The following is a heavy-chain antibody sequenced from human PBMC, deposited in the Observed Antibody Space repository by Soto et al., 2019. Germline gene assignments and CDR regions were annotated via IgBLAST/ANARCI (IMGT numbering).Heavy chain of an antibody. CDR1: GFTFSSYA. Sequence: GGSLRLSCAASGFTFSSYAMNWVRQAPGKGLEWVSGISSSGGSTYYADSVKGRFTISRDNSKNTLYLQMNSLRAEDTAVYYCATPPVDIAARPAAPGNYWGQGTLVTVSS. CDR3: ATPPVDIAARPAAPGNY. D-gene: IGHD6-6*01. V-gene: IGHV3-23*01. CDR2: ISSSGGST. J-gene: IGHJ4*02.